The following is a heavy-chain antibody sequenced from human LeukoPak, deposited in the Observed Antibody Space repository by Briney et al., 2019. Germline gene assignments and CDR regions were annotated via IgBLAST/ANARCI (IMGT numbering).Heavy chain of an antibody. CDR2: ISSSSITI. Sequence: PGGSLRLSCAASGFTFSSYSLNWVRQAPGKGLEWVSFISSSSITIYYADSVKGRFTISRDNAEKSLYLQMNSLRAEDTAVYYCARGRGGSYSAIGYWGQGTLVTVSS. D-gene: IGHD2-15*01. V-gene: IGHV3-48*04. CDR1: GFTFSSYS. J-gene: IGHJ4*02. CDR3: ARGRGGSYSAIGY.